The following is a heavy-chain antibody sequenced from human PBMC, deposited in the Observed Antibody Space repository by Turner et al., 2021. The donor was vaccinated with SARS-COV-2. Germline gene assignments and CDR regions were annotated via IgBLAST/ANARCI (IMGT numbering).Heavy chain of an antibody. CDR1: GLTVSSNY. J-gene: IGHJ4*02. CDR2: IYSGGST. V-gene: IGHV3-66*01. D-gene: IGHD3-16*02. Sequence: VQLVESGGGLVQPGGSLRLSCAASGLTVSSNYMSWVRQAPGKGLEWVSIIYSGGSTYYADSVKGRFTISRDNSKNTLYLQMNSLRAEDTAVYYCAREIDDYVWGSYRRGYWGQGTLVTVSS. CDR3: AREIDDYVWGSYRRGY.